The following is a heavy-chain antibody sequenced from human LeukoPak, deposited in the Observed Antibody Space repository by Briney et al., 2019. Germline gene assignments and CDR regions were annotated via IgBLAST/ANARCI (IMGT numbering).Heavy chain of an antibody. Sequence: GASVKVSCKASGCTFTGYYMHWVRQAPGQGLEWMGRINPNSGGTNYAQKFQGRVTMTRDTSISTAYMELSRLRSDDTAVYYCARVGWRWLQFPDYWGQGTLVTVYS. J-gene: IGHJ4*02. V-gene: IGHV1-2*06. D-gene: IGHD5-24*01. CDR2: INPNSGGT. CDR1: GCTFTGYY. CDR3: ARVGWRWLQFPDY.